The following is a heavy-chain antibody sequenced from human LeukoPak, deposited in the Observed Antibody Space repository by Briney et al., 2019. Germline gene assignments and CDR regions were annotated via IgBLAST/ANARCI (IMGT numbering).Heavy chain of an antibody. CDR3: ARPIIAVAGNAFDI. D-gene: IGHD6-19*01. V-gene: IGHV4-39*01. CDR2: IYYSGST. J-gene: IGHJ3*02. Sequence: KPSETLSLTCTVSGGSISSSSYYWGWIRQPPGKGLEWIGSIYYSGSTYYNPSLKSRVTIAEDTCKNQFSLKLSSVTAADTAVYYCARPIIAVAGNAFDIWGQGTMVTVSS. CDR1: GGSISSSSYY.